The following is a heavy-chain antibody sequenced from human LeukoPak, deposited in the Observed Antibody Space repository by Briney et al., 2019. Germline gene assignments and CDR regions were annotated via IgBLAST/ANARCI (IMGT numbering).Heavy chain of an antibody. D-gene: IGHD2-2*02. J-gene: IGHJ5*02. Sequence: GGSLRLSCAASGFTFSSYWMSWVRQAPGKGLEWVANIKQDGSEKYYVDSVKGRFTISRDNAKNSLYLQMNSLRAEDTAVYYCAREDIVVAPAAIWAGFDPWGQGTLVTVSS. CDR2: IKQDGSEK. V-gene: IGHV3-7*01. CDR1: GFTFSSYW. CDR3: AREDIVVAPAAIWAGFDP.